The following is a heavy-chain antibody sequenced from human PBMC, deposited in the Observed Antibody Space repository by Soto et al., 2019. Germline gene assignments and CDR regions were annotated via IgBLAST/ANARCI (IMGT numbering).Heavy chain of an antibody. CDR1: GYTFTNYG. CDR3: ARSPYGSGSYYKWFDP. D-gene: IGHD3-10*01. J-gene: IGHJ5*02. Sequence: QVQLVQSGGEVKKPGASVKVSCKASGYTFTNYGISWVRQAPGQGLEWMGWISGYNGDTEYAQKVQGRVTVTTDTXTXXAYMELRSLRSDDTAVYYCARSPYGSGSYYKWFDPWGQGTLVTVSS. CDR2: ISGYNGDT. V-gene: IGHV1-18*01.